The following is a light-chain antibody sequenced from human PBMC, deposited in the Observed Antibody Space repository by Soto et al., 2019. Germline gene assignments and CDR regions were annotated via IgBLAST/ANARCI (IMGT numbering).Light chain of an antibody. CDR1: QSVGSK. CDR2: GAS. V-gene: IGKV3-15*01. Sequence: EKVMTQSPVTLSVSPGEGATLSCRASQSVGSKLAWYQQKPGQAPRLLIYGASNRATGIPVRFSGSGSGTEFTLTISSLQSEDFAVYYCQQYDVWPALTFGGGTKVDIK. J-gene: IGKJ4*01. CDR3: QQYDVWPALT.